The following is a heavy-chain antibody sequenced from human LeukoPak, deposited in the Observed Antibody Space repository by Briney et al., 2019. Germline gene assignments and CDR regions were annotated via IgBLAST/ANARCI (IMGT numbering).Heavy chain of an antibody. CDR3: ARDNGSDSGSYYYWFDP. CDR2: TNPSGGST. J-gene: IGHJ5*02. Sequence: ASVKVSCKASGYTVTSYYMHGVRQAPGQWLEWMGLTNPSGGSTSYAQKFQGRVTMTRDTSTSTVYMELSSLRSEDTAVYYCARDNGSDSGSYYYWFDPWGQGTLVTVSS. CDR1: GYTVTSYY. D-gene: IGHD1-26*01. V-gene: IGHV1-46*01.